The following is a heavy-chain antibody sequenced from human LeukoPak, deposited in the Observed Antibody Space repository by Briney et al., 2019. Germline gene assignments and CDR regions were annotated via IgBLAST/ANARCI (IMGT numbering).Heavy chain of an antibody. CDR1: GYSFTRYW. CDR3: ARRKDSSWYWFDY. D-gene: IGHD6-13*01. V-gene: IGHV5-51*01. J-gene: IGHJ4*02. CDR2: IYPGDSDT. Sequence: GESLKISCXGSGYSFTRYWIGWVRQMSGKGLEWMRIIYPGDSDTRYSPSFQGQVTISADKSISTAYLQWSSLKASDTAMYYCARRKDSSWYWFDYWGQGTLVTVSS.